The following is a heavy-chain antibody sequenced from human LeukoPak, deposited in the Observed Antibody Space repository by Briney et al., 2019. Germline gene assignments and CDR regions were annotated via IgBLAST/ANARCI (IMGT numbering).Heavy chain of an antibody. V-gene: IGHV3-30-3*01. Sequence: GGSLRLSCAASGFTFSSYAMHWVRQAPGKGLEWVAVISSDGSNKYYADSVKGRFTISRDNSKNTLYLQMNSLRAEDTAVYSCASHYDTSGYHYFDFWGQGTLVTVSS. J-gene: IGHJ4*02. CDR1: GFTFSSYA. CDR3: ASHYDTSGYHYFDF. D-gene: IGHD3-22*01. CDR2: ISSDGSNK.